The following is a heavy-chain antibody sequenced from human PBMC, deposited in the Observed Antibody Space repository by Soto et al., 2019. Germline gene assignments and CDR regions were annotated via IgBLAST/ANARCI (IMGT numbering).Heavy chain of an antibody. CDR3: AHLLGGCSSTGCSPLRFDF. J-gene: IGHJ4*02. D-gene: IGHD2-2*01. CDR2: IYWDDDK. Sequence: SGPTLVNPTQTLTLTYTFSGFPLSTSGVGVGWIRQPPGKALEWLALIYWDDDKRYRPSLKSRLIITKDSSKNQVVLTLTNMDPVDTATYYCAHLLGGCSSTGCSPLRFDFWGQGTQVTVSS. CDR1: GFPLSTSGVG. V-gene: IGHV2-5*02.